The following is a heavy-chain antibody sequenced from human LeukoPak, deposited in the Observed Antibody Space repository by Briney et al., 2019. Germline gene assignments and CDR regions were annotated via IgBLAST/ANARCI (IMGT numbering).Heavy chain of an antibody. CDR1: Y. CDR2: TKNKEHSYTT. V-gene: IGHV3-72*01. Sequence: YWGWIRQAPGKGLEWVGRTKNKEHSYTTQYAASVEGRFTISRDDSKSSLYLQMNSLKTEDTAVYYCAVMLWEVPWWGQGTLVTVSS. D-gene: IGHD3-16*01. CDR3: AVMLWEVPW. J-gene: IGHJ4*02.